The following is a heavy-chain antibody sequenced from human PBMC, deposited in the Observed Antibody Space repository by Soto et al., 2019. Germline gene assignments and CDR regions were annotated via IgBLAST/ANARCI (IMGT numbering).Heavy chain of an antibody. CDR2: IYHSGST. V-gene: IGHV4-30-2*01. Sequence: QLQLQESGSGLVKPSQTLSLTCAVSGGSIRSGGYSWSWIRQPPGKGLEWIGYIYHSGSTYYNPSLKSRVTISVDRSKNQFTRKLISVTAAVTAVYYCARAGGLGAVAADYWGQGTLVTVSS. D-gene: IGHD6-19*01. CDR1: GGSIRSGGYS. J-gene: IGHJ4*02. CDR3: ARAGGLGAVAADY.